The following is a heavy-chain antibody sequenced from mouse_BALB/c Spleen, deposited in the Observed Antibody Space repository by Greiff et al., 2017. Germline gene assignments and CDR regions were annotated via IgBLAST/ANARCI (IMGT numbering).Heavy chain of an antibody. CDR3: ARSDGNYFDY. CDR1: GYAFSSYW. CDR2: IYPGDGDT. D-gene: IGHD1-1*01. J-gene: IGHJ2*01. Sequence: QVQLKQSGAELVRPGSSVKISCKASGYAFSSYWMNWVKQRPGQGLEWIGQIYPGDGDTNYNGKFKGKATLTADKSSSTAYMQLSSLTSEDSAVYFCARSDGNYFDYWGQGTTLTVSS. V-gene: IGHV1-80*01.